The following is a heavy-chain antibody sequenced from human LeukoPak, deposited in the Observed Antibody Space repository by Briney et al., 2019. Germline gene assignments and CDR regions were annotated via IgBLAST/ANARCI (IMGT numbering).Heavy chain of an antibody. CDR2: ISGSGGST. J-gene: IGHJ6*03. V-gene: IGHV3-23*01. CDR1: GFTFSSYA. CDR3: AKGDYGYYYYMDV. Sequence: PGGSLRLSCAASGFTFSSYAMSWVRQAPGKGLEWVSAISGSGGSTYYADSVKGRFTISRDNSKNTVYLQMNSLRADDTAIYYCAKGDYGYYYYMDVWGKGTTVTVSS. D-gene: IGHD4-17*01.